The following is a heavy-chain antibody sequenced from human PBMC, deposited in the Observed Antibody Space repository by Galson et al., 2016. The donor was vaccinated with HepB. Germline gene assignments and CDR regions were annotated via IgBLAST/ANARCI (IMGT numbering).Heavy chain of an antibody. CDR1: GYTFTSHY. CDR2: INPSGGST. D-gene: IGHD6-6*01. J-gene: IGHJ4*02. Sequence: SVKVSCKASGYTFTSHYMHWVRQAPGQGLEWMGTINPSGGSTSYAQKFQGRVTMTRDTSTSTIYMELSSLRSDDTAVYYCASGGQLVPDGSYWGQGTLVTVSS. V-gene: IGHV1-46*03. CDR3: ASGGQLVPDGSY.